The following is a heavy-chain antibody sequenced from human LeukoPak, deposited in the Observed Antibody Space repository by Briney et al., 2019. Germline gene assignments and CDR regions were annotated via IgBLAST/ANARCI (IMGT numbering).Heavy chain of an antibody. Sequence: PGGSLRLPCAASGFTFSSYEMNWVRQAPGKGLEWVSYISSSGSTIYYADSVKGRFTISRDNAKNSLYLQMNSLRAEDTAVYYCARDADTAMVTYGGADYWGQGTLVTVSS. CDR2: ISSSGSTI. V-gene: IGHV3-48*03. CDR1: GFTFSSYE. D-gene: IGHD5-18*01. J-gene: IGHJ4*02. CDR3: ARDADTAMVTYGGADY.